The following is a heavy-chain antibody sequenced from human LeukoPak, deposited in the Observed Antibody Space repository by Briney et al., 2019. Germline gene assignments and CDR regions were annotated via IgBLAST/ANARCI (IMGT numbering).Heavy chain of an antibody. CDR3: ARIDY. Sequence: GGSLRLSCAASGFTVSSNYMSWVRQAPGKGLEWVSVIYSDDNTRYADSVKGRFTISRDNSKNTLYLQMNSLRGEDTAVYYCARIDYWGQGTLVTVSS. CDR1: GFTVSSNY. CDR2: IYSDDNT. J-gene: IGHJ4*02. V-gene: IGHV3-66*02.